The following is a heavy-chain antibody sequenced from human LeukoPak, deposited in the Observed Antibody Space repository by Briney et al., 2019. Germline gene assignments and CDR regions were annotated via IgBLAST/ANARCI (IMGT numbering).Heavy chain of an antibody. J-gene: IGHJ5*02. CDR1: GFTFSSYA. CDR2: ISAGGGSA. CDR3: AKESGSSGWYWFDP. D-gene: IGHD6-19*01. Sequence: GGSLRLSCAASGFTFSSYAMSWVRQAPGKGLKWVSAISAGGGSAYYADSVRGRFTISRDTSKNTLYLQMNSLRAEDTALYYCAKESGSSGWYWFDPWGQGTLVSVSS. V-gene: IGHV3-23*01.